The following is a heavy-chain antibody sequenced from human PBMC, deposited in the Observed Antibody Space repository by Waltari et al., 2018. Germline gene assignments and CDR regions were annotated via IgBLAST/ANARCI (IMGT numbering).Heavy chain of an antibody. D-gene: IGHD4-17*01. CDR3: ASVITGYFDL. CDR1: GFPFDDSA. Sequence: EVQLVESGGGLVQPGRSLRLSCAASGFPFDDSAMHWVRQAPGKGLEWVSGISWNSGSIGYADSVKGRFTISRDNAKNSLYLQMNSLRAEDTALYYCASVITGYFDLWGRGTLVTVSS. J-gene: IGHJ2*01. CDR2: ISWNSGSI. V-gene: IGHV3-9*01.